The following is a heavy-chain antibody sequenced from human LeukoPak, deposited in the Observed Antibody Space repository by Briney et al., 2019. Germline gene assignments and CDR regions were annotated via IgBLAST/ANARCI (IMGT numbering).Heavy chain of an antibody. D-gene: IGHD3-22*01. V-gene: IGHV3-33*01. CDR3: ARHPPHYYDSSDNFDY. CDR1: GFTFSSCG. Sequence: GGSLRLSCAASGFTFSSCGMHWVRQAPGKGLEWVAVIWYDGSNKYYADSVKGRFTISRDNSKNTLYLQMNSLRAEDTAVYYCARHPPHYYDSSDNFDYWGQGTLVTVSS. J-gene: IGHJ4*02. CDR2: IWYDGSNK.